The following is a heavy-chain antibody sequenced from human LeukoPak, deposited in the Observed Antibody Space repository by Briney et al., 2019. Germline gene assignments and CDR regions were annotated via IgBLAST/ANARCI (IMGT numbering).Heavy chain of an antibody. V-gene: IGHV4-34*01. CDR2: VSPGGYT. CDR1: GVSVSDYY. J-gene: IGHJ5*02. Sequence: SETLSLTCAVSGVSVSDYYWSWIRQSPEEGLEWIGEVSPGGYTTYNPSLRSRVIISEDTSGNQLSLNVTSVTAADTALYYCARIRCGRGQARCYNHWAQGSLVTVSS. CDR3: ARIRCGRGQARCYNH. D-gene: IGHD2-21*01.